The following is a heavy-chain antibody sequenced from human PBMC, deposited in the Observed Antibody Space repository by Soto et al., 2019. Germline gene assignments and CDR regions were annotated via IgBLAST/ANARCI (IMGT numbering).Heavy chain of an antibody. V-gene: IGHV2-5*02. CDR3: AHRVLLTVFGLVTTTAIYFDF. D-gene: IGHD3-3*01. CDR1: GFSLSTSGVG. CDR2: IYWDDEK. J-gene: IGHJ4*02. Sequence: ITLNESGPTLVKPTETLTLTCTFSGFSLSTSGVGVGWIRQSPGKAPEWLALIYWDDEKRYSASLKSRLTISKDTSKNQVVLTMANLDPADIATYHCAHRVLLTVFGLVTTTAIYFDFWGQITPVAVSS.